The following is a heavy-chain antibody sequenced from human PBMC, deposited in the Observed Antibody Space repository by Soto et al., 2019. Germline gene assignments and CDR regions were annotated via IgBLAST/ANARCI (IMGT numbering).Heavy chain of an antibody. CDR3: ARGPTSSRVDY. D-gene: IGHD2-2*01. V-gene: IGHV1-18*01. CDR1: GYTFTRHG. Sequence: QVQLVQSGGEVKKPGASVKVSCKASGYTFTRHGINWVRQAPGQGLEWLGWINPYNGNTKYAQKVQGRVTMTTDTSTSTAYMGLRSLRSDDTAVYYCARGPTSSRVDYWGQGTLVTVSS. CDR2: INPYNGNT. J-gene: IGHJ4*02.